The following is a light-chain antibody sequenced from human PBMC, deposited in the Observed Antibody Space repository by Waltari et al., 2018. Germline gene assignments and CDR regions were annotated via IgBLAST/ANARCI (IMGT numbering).Light chain of an antibody. J-gene: IGLJ2*01. CDR2: DVS. CDR1: SSDVGGYNY. Sequence: QSALTQPASVSGSPGQSITIFCTGTSSDVGGYNYVSWYQKHPGKAPKLVIYDVSYWPSGVSNRFSGSKSGNTASLTISGLQAEDEADYYCSSYTSSSTLVFGGGTKLTVL. CDR3: SSYTSSSTLV. V-gene: IGLV2-14*03.